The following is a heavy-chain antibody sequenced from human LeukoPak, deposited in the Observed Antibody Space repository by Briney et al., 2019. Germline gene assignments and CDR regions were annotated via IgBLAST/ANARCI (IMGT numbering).Heavy chain of an antibody. J-gene: IGHJ4*02. CDR1: GYTFTSHY. CDR3: ARDREAAAGSLPDY. D-gene: IGHD6-13*01. V-gene: IGHV1-46*01. Sequence: ASVKVSCEASGYTFTSHYMHWVRPAPGQGLEWMGIINPSGGGTRYAQKFQGRVTMTRDTPTSTVYMELSSLRSEDTAVYYCARDREAAAGSLPDYWGQGTLVIVSS. CDR2: INPSGGGT.